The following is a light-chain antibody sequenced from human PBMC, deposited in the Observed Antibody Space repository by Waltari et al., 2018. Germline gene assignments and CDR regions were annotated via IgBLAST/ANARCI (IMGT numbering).Light chain of an antibody. J-gene: IGLJ2*01. CDR2: DNN. CDR3: GTWDSSLSAVV. V-gene: IGLV1-51*01. Sequence: LTQPPSVSAAPGQKVTISCSEDSCNLGNNYVSWYQQLPGTAPKSLIYDNNKRPSGIPDRFSGSKSGTSATLGITGVQTGDEADYYCGTWDSSLSAVVFGGGTKLTVL. CDR1: SCNLGNNY.